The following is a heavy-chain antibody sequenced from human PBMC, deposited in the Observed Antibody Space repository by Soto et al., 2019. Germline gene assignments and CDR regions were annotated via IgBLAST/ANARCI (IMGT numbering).Heavy chain of an antibody. CDR1: GFTFSTYA. CDR2: ISGSAGKT. V-gene: IGHV3-23*01. J-gene: IGHJ2*01. D-gene: IGHD3-16*01. Sequence: EVQLLESGGDLVQPGGSLRLSCAASGFTFSTYAMSWVRQAPGKGLEWVSAISGSAGKTYYADSVKGRFTISRDNSKNTLYLQMNSLRADDTAVYYCAKEPRSNGYFDLWGRGNLVTVSS. CDR3: AKEPRSNGYFDL.